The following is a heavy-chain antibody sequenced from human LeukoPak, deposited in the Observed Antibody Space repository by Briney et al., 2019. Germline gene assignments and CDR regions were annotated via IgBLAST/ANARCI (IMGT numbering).Heavy chain of an antibody. J-gene: IGHJ4*02. D-gene: IGHD1-26*01. V-gene: IGHV3-23*01. CDR2: ISGSGGST. CDR3: AKHLYSGSYLQAPDY. Sequence: GGSLRLSCAASGFTFSRYGMSWVRQAPGKGLEWVSAISGSGGSTYYADSVKGRFTISRDNSKNTLYLQMNSLRAEDTAVYYCAKHLYSGSYLQAPDYWGQGTLVTVSS. CDR1: GFTFSRYG.